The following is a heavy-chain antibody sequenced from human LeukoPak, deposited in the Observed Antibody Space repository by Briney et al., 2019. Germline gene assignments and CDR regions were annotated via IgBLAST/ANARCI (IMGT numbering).Heavy chain of an antibody. D-gene: IGHD6-6*01. J-gene: IGHJ4*02. Sequence: GGSLRLSCAASGFTFSSYWMSWVRQAPGKGLEWVANIKQDGSEKYYVDSVKGRFTISRDNAKNSLYLQMNSLRAEDTAVYYCARHVGGSSSSFLYWGQGTLVTVSS. CDR1: GFTFSSYW. CDR3: ARHVGGSSSSFLY. V-gene: IGHV3-7*01. CDR2: IKQDGSEK.